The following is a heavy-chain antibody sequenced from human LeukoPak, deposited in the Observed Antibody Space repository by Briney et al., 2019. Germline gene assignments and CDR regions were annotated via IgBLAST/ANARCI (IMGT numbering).Heavy chain of an antibody. J-gene: IGHJ6*03. D-gene: IGHD3-10*01. V-gene: IGHV4-39*07. CDR1: GGSLSSSSYY. CDR2: IYYSGST. Sequence: SETLSLTCIVSGGSLSSSSYYWGWIRQPPGKGLEWIGNIYYSGSTYYNPSLKSRVTISVDTSKNQFSLKLSSVTAADTAVYYCAREVLLNYYYMDVWGKGTRSPSP. CDR3: AREVLLNYYYMDV.